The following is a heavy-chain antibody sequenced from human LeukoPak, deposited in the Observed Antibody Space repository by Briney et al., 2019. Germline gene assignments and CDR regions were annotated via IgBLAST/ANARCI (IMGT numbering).Heavy chain of an antibody. Sequence: GASVKVSCKASGYTFTSYGISWVRQAPGQGLEWMGWISAYNGNTDYAQKLQGRVTMTTDTSTSTAYMELRSLRSDDTAVYYCARDVRYCDFWSGSKGDAFDIWGQGTMVTVSS. D-gene: IGHD3-3*01. V-gene: IGHV1-18*01. CDR1: GYTFTSYG. CDR3: ARDVRYCDFWSGSKGDAFDI. J-gene: IGHJ3*02. CDR2: ISAYNGNT.